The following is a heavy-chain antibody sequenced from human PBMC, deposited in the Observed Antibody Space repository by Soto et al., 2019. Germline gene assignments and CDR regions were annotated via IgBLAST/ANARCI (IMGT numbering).Heavy chain of an antibody. J-gene: IGHJ4*02. Sequence: SLILSCAASGFTFRSYGMMWVRQAPGKGLEWVSAISQSAGGNTYYADSVKGRFTISRDDPKNTLYLQMDSLRPEDTAQCYCAGWNYDYWGQGTQVTVSS. D-gene: IGHD1-7*01. CDR1: GFTFRSYG. V-gene: IGHV3-23*01. CDR3: AGWNYDY. CDR2: ISQSAGGNT.